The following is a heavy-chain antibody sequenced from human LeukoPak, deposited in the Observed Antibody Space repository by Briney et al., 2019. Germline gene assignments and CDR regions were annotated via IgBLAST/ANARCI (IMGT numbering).Heavy chain of an antibody. V-gene: IGHV4-34*01. D-gene: IGHD2-15*01. J-gene: IGHJ4*02. CDR2: INHSGST. Sequence: SETLSLTCTVYGGSFYGYCWSWFRQPPGKGLEWVGEINHSGSTNYNPSLKSRVTISVDTSKNQFSLKLTSMTAADTAVYYCTRCNPEPAFDYWGQGTLVTVSS. CDR3: TRCNPEPAFDY. CDR1: GGSFYGYC.